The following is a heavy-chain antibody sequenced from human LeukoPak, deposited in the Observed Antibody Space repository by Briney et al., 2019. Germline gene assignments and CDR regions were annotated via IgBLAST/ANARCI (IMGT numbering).Heavy chain of an antibody. CDR2: INPSAGST. V-gene: IGHV1-46*01. J-gene: IGHJ4*02. CDR1: GYTFTSYY. D-gene: IGHD6-13*01. Sequence: ASVKVSCKVSGYTFTSYYMHWVPQAPGQGLDWMGIINPSAGSTTYAQKFQGRVTMTRDTSTSTVYMELSSLRSEDTAVYYCARGGGNSWFDYWGQGTLLTVSS. CDR3: ARGGGNSWFDY.